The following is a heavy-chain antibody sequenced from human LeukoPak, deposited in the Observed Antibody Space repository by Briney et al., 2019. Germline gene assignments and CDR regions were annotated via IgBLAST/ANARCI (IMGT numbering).Heavy chain of an antibody. CDR3: ARGHYDILTGYYKYYFDY. D-gene: IGHD3-9*01. V-gene: IGHV3-21*01. CDR1: GLTFSSYS. Sequence: PGGSLRLSCAPSGLTFSSYSMNWVRQPPGKGLEGVSSISSISRYIYYADSVKGRFTISRDNAKNSLYLQMNSLRAEDTAVYYCARGHYDILTGYYKYYFDYWGQGTLVTVSS. CDR2: ISSISRYI. J-gene: IGHJ4*02.